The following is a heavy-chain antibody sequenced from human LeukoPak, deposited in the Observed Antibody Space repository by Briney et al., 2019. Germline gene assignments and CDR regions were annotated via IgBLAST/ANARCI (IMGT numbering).Heavy chain of an antibody. V-gene: IGHV4-39*07. CDR2: IYYSGST. CDR1: GGSISSSSYY. Sequence: SETLSLTCTVSGGSISSSSYYWGWIRRPPGKGLEWIGGIYYSGSTYYNPSLKSRVTISVDTSKNQFSLKLSSVTAADTAVYYCARALGNYYYDYMDVWGKGTTVTVSS. CDR3: ARALGNYYYDYMDV. J-gene: IGHJ6*03. D-gene: IGHD3-16*01.